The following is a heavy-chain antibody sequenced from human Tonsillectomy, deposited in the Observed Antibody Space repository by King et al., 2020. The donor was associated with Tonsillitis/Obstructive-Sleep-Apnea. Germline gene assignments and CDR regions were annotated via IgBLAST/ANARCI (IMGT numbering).Heavy chain of an antibody. CDR3: LRNGGWYLEY. V-gene: IGHV4-4*02. Sequence: QLQESGPGLVKPSGTLSLTCAVSGDSISNGYCWSWVRQPPGKELEWIGEIHHSGNTNYNPSLKSRVTMSMDKSNNQFSLKLTSVTAADTAVYYCLRNGGWYLEYWGQGTLVTVSS. J-gene: IGHJ4*02. CDR1: GDSISNGYC. CDR2: IHHSGNT. D-gene: IGHD3-16*01.